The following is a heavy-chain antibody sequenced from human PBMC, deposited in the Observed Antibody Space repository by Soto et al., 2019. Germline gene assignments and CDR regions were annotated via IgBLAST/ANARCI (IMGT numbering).Heavy chain of an antibody. CDR3: AREERFSHWLDP. J-gene: IGHJ5*02. V-gene: IGHV4-31*11. CDR1: GGSISSLGYY. Sequence: SETLSLTCAVPGGSISSLGYYWSWIRRDPGKGLEWIGHIFHSGNMDYNPSLRSRVTMSVDTSKNQFSLKLSSVTAADTAVYYCAREERFSHWLDPWGQGTLVTVSS. CDR2: IFHSGNM.